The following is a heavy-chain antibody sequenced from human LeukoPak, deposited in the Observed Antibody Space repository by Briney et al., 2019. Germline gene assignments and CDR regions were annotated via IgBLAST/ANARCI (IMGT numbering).Heavy chain of an antibody. Sequence: PGGSLRLSCAASGFTVSSNYMSWVRQAPGKGLEWVSVIYSGGSTYYADSVKGRFTISRDNSKNTLYLQMNSLRAEDTAVYYCAREGGDGYNSGARTIDYWGQGTLVTASS. CDR2: IYSGGST. D-gene: IGHD5-24*01. CDR3: AREGGDGYNSGARTIDY. J-gene: IGHJ4*02. CDR1: GFTVSSNY. V-gene: IGHV3-53*01.